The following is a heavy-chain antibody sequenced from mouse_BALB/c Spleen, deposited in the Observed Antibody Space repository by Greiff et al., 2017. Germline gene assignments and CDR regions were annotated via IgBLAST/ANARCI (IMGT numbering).Heavy chain of an antibody. CDR1: GFSLTSYD. Sequence: VKLVESGPGLVAPSQSLSITCTVSGFSLTSYDISWIRQPPGKGLEWLGVIWTGGGTNYNSAFMSRLSISKDNSKSQVFLKMNSLQTDDTAIYYCVRDLIYEDAMDYWGQGTSVTVSS. J-gene: IGHJ4*01. CDR2: IWTGGGT. D-gene: IGHD2-3*01. V-gene: IGHV2-9-2*01. CDR3: VRDLIYEDAMDY.